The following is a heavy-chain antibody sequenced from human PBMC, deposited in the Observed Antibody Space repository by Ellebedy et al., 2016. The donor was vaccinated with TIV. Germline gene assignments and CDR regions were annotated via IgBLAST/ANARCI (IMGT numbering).Heavy chain of an antibody. CDR3: ATREWQDPMDV. Sequence: ASVKVSXXASGHSFTSYGIHWVRQAPGQSLEWMGWINTGNDNTKYSQKLQGRVTITRDTSASTAYMELSSLVSEDTAVYYCATREWQDPMDVWGQGTTVTVSS. V-gene: IGHV1-3*04. D-gene: IGHD3-3*01. CDR2: INTGNDNT. J-gene: IGHJ6*02. CDR1: GHSFTSYG.